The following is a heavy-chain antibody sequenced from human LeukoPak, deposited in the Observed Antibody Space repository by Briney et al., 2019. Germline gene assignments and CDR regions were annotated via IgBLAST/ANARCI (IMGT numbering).Heavy chain of an antibody. CDR1: GYTFTSYD. CDR3: ARIALRHGYKSLGY. Sequence: GASVKVSCKASGYTFTSYDINWVRQATGQGLEWMGWMNPNSGNTGYAQKFQGRVTITRNTSISTAYMELSSLRFEDTAVYYCARIALRHGYKSLGYWGQGTLVTVSS. D-gene: IGHD5-18*01. V-gene: IGHV1-8*03. CDR2: MNPNSGNT. J-gene: IGHJ4*02.